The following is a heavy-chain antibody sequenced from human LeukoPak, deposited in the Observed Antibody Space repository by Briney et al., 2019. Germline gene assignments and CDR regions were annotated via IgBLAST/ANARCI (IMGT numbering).Heavy chain of an antibody. Sequence: GGSLRLSCAASGFTFSSYGMHWVRQAPGKGLEWVAFIRYDGSNKYYADSVKGRFTISRDNSKNTLYLQMNSLRSEDTAVYYCARNRAGDLNWFDPWGQGTLVTVSS. D-gene: IGHD4-17*01. CDR1: GFTFSSYG. V-gene: IGHV3-30*02. CDR3: ARNRAGDLNWFDP. J-gene: IGHJ5*02. CDR2: IRYDGSNK.